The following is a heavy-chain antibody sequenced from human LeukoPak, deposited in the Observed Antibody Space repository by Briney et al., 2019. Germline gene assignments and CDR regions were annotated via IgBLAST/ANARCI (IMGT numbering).Heavy chain of an antibody. CDR2: ISSAGDDK. CDR1: EFSFSIYT. V-gene: IGHV3-21*01. CDR3: ARRQRSMTSGSFLPLYYYYMDV. D-gene: IGHD3-10*01. J-gene: IGHJ6*03. Sequence: PGGSLRLSCAASEFSFSIYTMVWVRQAPGKGLQWVSSISSAGDDKYYADSVKGRFTISRDNARNSLFLQMNSLRVEDTALYYCARRQRSMTSGSFLPLYYYYMDVWDKGTTVTVSS.